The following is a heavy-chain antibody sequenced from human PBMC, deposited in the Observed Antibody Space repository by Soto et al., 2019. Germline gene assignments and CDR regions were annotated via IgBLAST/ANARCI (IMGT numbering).Heavy chain of an antibody. CDR1: GFSLTTSGAG. CDR2: IYWNDDK. D-gene: IGHD3-9*01. J-gene: IGHJ4*02. V-gene: IGHV2-5*01. Sequence: QITLRESGPTLVKPTQTLTLTCTFSGFSLTTSGAGVGWIRQPPGKALEWLALIYWNDDKRYNPSLKNRLTITKDTSKNRVVLTMTNMDPVDTSTYSCAHGARRYDFLTDYYMSHPDYWGLGTLVTVCS. CDR3: AHGARRYDFLTDYYMSHPDY.